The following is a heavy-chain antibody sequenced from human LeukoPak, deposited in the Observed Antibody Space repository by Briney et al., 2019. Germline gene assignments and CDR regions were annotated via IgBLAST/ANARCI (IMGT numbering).Heavy chain of an antibody. Sequence: SQTLSLTCTVSGGSISSGEYYWSWIRQPPGKGLEFIGYIYSSGNSYYNPSLKSRVTISVDTSKNQFSLRLNSVTAADAALYYCARIGSHCSGTSCYGDYWGQGALVTVSS. CDR1: GGSISSGEYY. J-gene: IGHJ4*02. D-gene: IGHD2-2*01. CDR2: IYSSGNS. CDR3: ARIGSHCSGTSCYGDY. V-gene: IGHV4-30-4*01.